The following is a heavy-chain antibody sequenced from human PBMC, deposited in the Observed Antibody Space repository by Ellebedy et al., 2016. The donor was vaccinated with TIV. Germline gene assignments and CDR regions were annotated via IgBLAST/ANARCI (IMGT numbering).Heavy chain of an antibody. Sequence: AASVKVSCKASGYTFTSYAMHWMRQAPGQRLEWMGWINAGNGNTKYSQKFQGRVTITRDTSASTAYMELSSLRSEDTAVYYCASRSGQYYYDSSGYYPESYYGMDVWGQGTTVIVSS. CDR1: GYTFTSYA. CDR2: INAGNGNT. V-gene: IGHV1-3*01. D-gene: IGHD3-22*01. J-gene: IGHJ6*02. CDR3: ASRSGQYYYDSSGYYPESYYGMDV.